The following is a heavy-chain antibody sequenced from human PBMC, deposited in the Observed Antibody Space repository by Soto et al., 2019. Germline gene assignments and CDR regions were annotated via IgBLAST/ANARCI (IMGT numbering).Heavy chain of an antibody. V-gene: IGHV3-74*01. J-gene: IGHJ6*02. CDR1: GFTFNTYW. CDR2: LNSDGSSK. Sequence: EVQLVESGGGLVQPGGSLRLSCAASGFTFNTYWMHWVRQAPGRGLVWVSRLNSDGSSKYYGDSMKGRFTISRDNADNTVYLQMNSLRDEDTAVYFCVRGFKNYYAMDVWGHGTTVTVSS. CDR3: VRGFKNYYAMDV.